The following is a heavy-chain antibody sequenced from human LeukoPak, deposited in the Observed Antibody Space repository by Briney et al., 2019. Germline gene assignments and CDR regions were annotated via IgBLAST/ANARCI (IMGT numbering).Heavy chain of an antibody. CDR2: INPNSGGT. Sequence: ASVEVSCKASGYTFTGYYMHWVRQAPGQGLEWMGWINPNSGGTNYAQKFQGRVTMTRDTSISTAYMELRRLRSDDTAVYYCATIEGSEFAYWGQGTLVTVSS. V-gene: IGHV1-2*02. J-gene: IGHJ4*02. CDR1: GYTFTGYY. CDR3: ATIEGSEFAY. D-gene: IGHD3-3*01.